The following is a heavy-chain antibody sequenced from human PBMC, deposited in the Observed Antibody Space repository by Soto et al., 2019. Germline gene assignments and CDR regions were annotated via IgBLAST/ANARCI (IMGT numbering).Heavy chain of an antibody. CDR2: IYYSGST. D-gene: IGHD3-16*01. CDR1: GGSISSGGYY. V-gene: IGHV4-31*03. CDR3: ARWVKIALLYYFDY. Sequence: TLSLTCTVSGGSISSGGYYWSWIRQHPGKGLEWIGYIYYSGSTYYNPSLKSRVTISVDTSKNQFSLKLSSVTAADTAVYYCARWVKIALLYYFDYWGQGTLATVSS. J-gene: IGHJ4*02.